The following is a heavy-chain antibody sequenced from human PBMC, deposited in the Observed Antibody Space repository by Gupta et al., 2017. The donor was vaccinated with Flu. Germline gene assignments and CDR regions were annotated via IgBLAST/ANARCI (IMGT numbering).Heavy chain of an antibody. CDR3: ARYCSSTSCYVWSD. CDR2: IYYSGST. J-gene: IGHJ4*02. Sequence: PQLQEAGPGLVEPSETLSLTRTVSGGPPSSSSYYWGWIRQPPGKGLEWIGSIYYSGSTYYNPSLKSRVTISVDTSKNQFSLKLSSVTAADTAVYYCARYCSSTSCYVWSDWGQGTLVTVSS. V-gene: IGHV4-39*01. D-gene: IGHD2-2*01. CDR1: GGPPSSSSYY.